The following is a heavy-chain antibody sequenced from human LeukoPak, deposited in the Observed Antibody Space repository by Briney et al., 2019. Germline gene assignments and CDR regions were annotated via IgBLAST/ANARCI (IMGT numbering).Heavy chain of an antibody. CDR1: GFTVSSNY. CDR2: IYSGGST. V-gene: IGHV3-66*02. CDR3: ARGVGDYGDYVWNFDY. Sequence: LAGGSLRLSCAASGFTVSSNYMSWVRQAPGKGLEWVSVIYSGGSTYYADSVKGRFTISRDNSKNTLYLQMNSLRAEDTAVYYCARGVGDYGDYVWNFDYWGQGTLVTVSS. J-gene: IGHJ4*02. D-gene: IGHD4-17*01.